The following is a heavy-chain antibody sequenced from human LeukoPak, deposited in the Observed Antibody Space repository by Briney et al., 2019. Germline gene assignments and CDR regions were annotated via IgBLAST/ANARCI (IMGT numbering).Heavy chain of an antibody. J-gene: IGHJ6*02. CDR3: ARDWGYYYYYGMDV. D-gene: IGHD3-16*01. CDR1: EFVFSDYY. CDR2: ISDSGSTI. V-gene: IGHV3-11*01. Sequence: GGPLRLSCAASEFVFSDYYMSWIRQAPGKGLEWVSYISDSGSTIYYADSVKGRFTISRDNVKNSLYLQMNGLRAEDTAVYYCARDWGYYYYYGMDVWGQGTTVTVSS.